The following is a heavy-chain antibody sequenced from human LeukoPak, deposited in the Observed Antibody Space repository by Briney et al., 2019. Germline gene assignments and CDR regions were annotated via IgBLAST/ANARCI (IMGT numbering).Heavy chain of an antibody. D-gene: IGHD3-10*01. CDR3: ARDSPSAGTEV. Sequence: QPGGSLRLSCAASGFTFSDYSMNWVRQAPGKGLEWVSVIYDGGSTYYADSVKGRFTISRDNSKNTLYLQMNSLRAEDTAVYYCARDSPSAGTEVWGQGTTVTVSS. CDR1: GFTFSDYS. J-gene: IGHJ6*02. CDR2: IYDGGST. V-gene: IGHV3-66*01.